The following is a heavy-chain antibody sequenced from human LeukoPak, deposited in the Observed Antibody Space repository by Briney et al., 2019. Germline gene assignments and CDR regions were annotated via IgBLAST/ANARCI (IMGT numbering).Heavy chain of an antibody. V-gene: IGHV3-48*03. CDR1: GFTFSSYE. CDR2: ISSSGSTI. J-gene: IGHJ4*02. CDR3: AKSGGNVKGY. D-gene: IGHD4-23*01. Sequence: GGSLRLSCAASGFTFSSYEMNWVRQAPGKGLEWVSYISSSGSTIYYADSVKGRFTISRDNSKNTLYLQMNNLRAEDTAVYYCAKSGGNVKGYWGQGTLVTVSS.